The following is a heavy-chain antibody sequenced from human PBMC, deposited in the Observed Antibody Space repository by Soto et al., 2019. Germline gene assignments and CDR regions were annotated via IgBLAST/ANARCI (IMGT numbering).Heavy chain of an antibody. D-gene: IGHD6-19*01. J-gene: IGHJ5*02. V-gene: IGHV3-30-3*01. CDR2: ISYDGSKK. CDR3: ARDRAVAAPNWFDP. CDR1: GLTIRSYA. Sequence: QVQLVESGGGVVQPGRSLRLSCAASGLTIRSYAMHWVRQAPGKGLEWVAVISYDGSKKFHADAVKGRFTISRDNSKNTLYLPMNRLRAEDTAVYYCARDRAVAAPNWFDPWGQGTLVTVSS.